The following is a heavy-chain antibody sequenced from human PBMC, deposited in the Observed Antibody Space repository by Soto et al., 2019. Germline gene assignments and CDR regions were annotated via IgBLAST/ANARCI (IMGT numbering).Heavy chain of an antibody. J-gene: IGHJ4*02. Sequence: QVQLQESGPGLVKPSQTLSLTCTVSGGSISSGDYYWSWIRQPPGKGMEWIGYIYYSGSTYYNPSLKSRVTITVDTSKNQFSLKLSSVTAADTAVYYCARAYSSSWTPSPPPFFDYWGQGTLVTVSS. CDR1: GGSISSGDYY. CDR3: ARAYSSSWTPSPPPFFDY. D-gene: IGHD6-13*01. CDR2: IYYSGST. V-gene: IGHV4-30-4*01.